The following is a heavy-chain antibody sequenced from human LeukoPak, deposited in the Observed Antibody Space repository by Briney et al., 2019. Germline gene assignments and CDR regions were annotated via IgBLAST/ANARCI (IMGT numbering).Heavy chain of an antibody. CDR2: ISYDGSNT. CDR3: AKPYYYGSRSYMDY. D-gene: IGHD3-10*01. CDR1: GFTFSSYG. Sequence: PGGSLRLSCAASGFTFSSYGMHWVRQAPGKGLEGVAVISYDGSNTYCADSVTGRFTISRDNSKNMLYLQMTSLRAADTAVYYCAKPYYYGSRSYMDYWGQGTLVTVSS. V-gene: IGHV3-30*18. J-gene: IGHJ4*02.